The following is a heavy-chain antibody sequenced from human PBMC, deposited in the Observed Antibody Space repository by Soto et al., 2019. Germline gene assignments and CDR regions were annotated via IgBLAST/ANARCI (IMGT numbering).Heavy chain of an antibody. CDR3: ARGGSDGFDI. Sequence: SETLSLTCTVSVGSISTYYWNWIRQSAGKGLEWIGRVYISGSTNYHPSLKSRVAMSVDTSNNQFSLKVTSVTAADTAVYYCARGGSDGFDIWGQGTMVTVSS. CDR1: VGSISTYY. J-gene: IGHJ3*02. CDR2: VYISGST. V-gene: IGHV4-4*07.